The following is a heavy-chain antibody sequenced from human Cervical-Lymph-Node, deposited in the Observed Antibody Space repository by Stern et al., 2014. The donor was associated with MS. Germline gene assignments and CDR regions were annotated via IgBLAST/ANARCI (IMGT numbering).Heavy chain of an antibody. V-gene: IGHV5-51*01. Sequence: EVQLEESGAEVKKPGESLKISCKGSGYSFTNYWIGWVRQMPGKGLEWIGLVYPSDSDIRYSPSFLGQVTVSADRSISTAYLQWSSLKASDTAMYYCARQAVDDAFDIWGRGTMVTVSS. D-gene: IGHD6-19*01. CDR3: ARQAVDDAFDI. CDR2: VYPSDSDI. CDR1: GYSFTNYW. J-gene: IGHJ3*02.